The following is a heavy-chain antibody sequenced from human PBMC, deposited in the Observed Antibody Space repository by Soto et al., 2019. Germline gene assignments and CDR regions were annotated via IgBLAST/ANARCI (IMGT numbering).Heavy chain of an antibody. D-gene: IGHD7-27*01. CDR3: ARDTGATNTPHSNDY. CDR2: ISAYNGDT. J-gene: IGHJ4*02. Sequence: QVQLLQSGAEVKKPGASVKVSCKTSGYLFTSYGINWVRRAPGQGLEWLGWISAYNGDTNYAQKFQGRVTMTTDTSTSTAYMDLRSLRSDDTAVYYCARDTGATNTPHSNDYWGQGTLVTVPS. V-gene: IGHV1-18*01. CDR1: GYLFTSYG.